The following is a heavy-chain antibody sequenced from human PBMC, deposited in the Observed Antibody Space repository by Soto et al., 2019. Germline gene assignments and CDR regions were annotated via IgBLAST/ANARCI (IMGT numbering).Heavy chain of an antibody. CDR2: INAGNGNT. D-gene: IGHD5-18*01. CDR3: ARGGVDTAMVDNWFDP. CDR1: GYTFTSYA. V-gene: IGHV1-3*01. Sequence: GASVKVSCKASGYTFTSYAMHWVRQAPGQRLEWMGWINAGNGNTKYSQKFQGRVTITRDTSASTAYMELSSLRSDDTAVYYCARGGVDTAMVDNWFDPWGQGTLVTVSS. J-gene: IGHJ5*02.